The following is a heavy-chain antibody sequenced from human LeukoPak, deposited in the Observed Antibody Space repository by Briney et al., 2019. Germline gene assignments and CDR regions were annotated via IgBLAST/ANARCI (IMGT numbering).Heavy chain of an antibody. Sequence: PGGSLRLSCAASGFTFDDYAMHWVRQAPGKGLEWVSLISWDGGSTYYADSVKGRFTISRDNSKNSLYLQMNSLRTEDTALYYCAKDVGRDGYNPNFDYWGQGTLVTVSS. J-gene: IGHJ4*02. CDR2: ISWDGGST. CDR1: GFTFDDYA. V-gene: IGHV3-43*01. D-gene: IGHD5-24*01. CDR3: AKDVGRDGYNPNFDY.